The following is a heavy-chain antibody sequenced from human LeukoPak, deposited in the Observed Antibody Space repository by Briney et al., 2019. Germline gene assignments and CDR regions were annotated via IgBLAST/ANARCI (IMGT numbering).Heavy chain of an antibody. D-gene: IGHD2-8*01. CDR2: INSDGSST. J-gene: IGHJ4*02. CDR3: ARSLVYAAFYY. CDR1: GFSLSSYW. V-gene: IGHV3-74*01. Sequence: PGGSLRLSCATSGFSLSSYWMHWVRQAPGKGLVRVSRINSDGSSTSYADSVKGRFTISRDNAKNTLYLQMNSLRAEDTAVYYFARSLVYAAFYYWGQGTLVTVSS.